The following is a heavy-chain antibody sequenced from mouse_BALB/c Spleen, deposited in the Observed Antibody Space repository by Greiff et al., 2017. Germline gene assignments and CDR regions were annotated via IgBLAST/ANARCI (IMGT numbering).Heavy chain of an antibody. Sequence: QVQLKESGAELVKPGASVKLSCKASGYTFTSYYMYWVKQRPGQGLEWIGEINPSNGGTNFNEKFKSKATLTVDKSSSTAYMQLSSLTSEDSAVYYCTRSGDYAFDYWGQGTTLTVSS. J-gene: IGHJ2*01. V-gene: IGHV1S81*02. CDR2: INPSNGGT. CDR1: GYTFTSYY. CDR3: TRSGDYAFDY. D-gene: IGHD1-1*02.